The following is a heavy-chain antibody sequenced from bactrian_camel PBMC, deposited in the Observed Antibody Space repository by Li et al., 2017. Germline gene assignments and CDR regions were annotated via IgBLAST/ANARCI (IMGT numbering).Heavy chain of an antibody. D-gene: IGHD2*01. V-gene: IGHV3S40*01. CDR3: AAGLCTIQSVNNGWKNPFGD. CDR1: GYTDNRNY. J-gene: IGHJ4*01. Sequence: VQLVESGGGSVQAGGSLRLSCAVSGYTDNRNYFGWFRQAPGKERDWVSTVSDDGQIIYYADAVKGRFTISRHKSENTVALQMNSLKPEDTDMYYCAAGLCTIQSVNNGWKNPFGDWGQGTQVTVS. CDR2: VSDDGQII.